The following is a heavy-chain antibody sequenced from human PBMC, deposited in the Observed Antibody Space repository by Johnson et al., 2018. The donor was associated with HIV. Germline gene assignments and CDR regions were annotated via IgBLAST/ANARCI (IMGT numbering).Heavy chain of an antibody. D-gene: IGHD2-15*01. J-gene: IGHJ3*02. CDR2: IYSGGRT. V-gene: IGHV3-66*02. CDR1: GFTVSRNY. Sequence: VQLVESGGGLVQPGGSLRLSCVASGFTVSRNYMSWVRQTPGNGQEWVSVIYSGGRTYYEDSVKGRFTISRDNSKNTLYLQMNSLRAEYTAVYYCARDEDSYHAFDIWGQGTMVTVSS. CDR3: ARDEDSYHAFDI.